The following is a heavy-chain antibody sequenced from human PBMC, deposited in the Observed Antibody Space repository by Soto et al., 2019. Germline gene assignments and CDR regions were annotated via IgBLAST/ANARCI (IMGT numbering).Heavy chain of an antibody. CDR1: GFTFSSYA. CDR3: ARVAPYCSGDCYYFDY. J-gene: IGHJ4*02. CDR2: ISSNGGST. V-gene: IGHV3-64*01. D-gene: IGHD2-21*02. Sequence: GGSLRLSCAASGFTFSSYAMHWVRQAPGKGLEYVSAISSNGGSTYYANSVKGRFTISRDNSKNTLYLQMGSMRAEDMAGYYCARVAPYCSGDCYYFDYWGQGTLVPVSS.